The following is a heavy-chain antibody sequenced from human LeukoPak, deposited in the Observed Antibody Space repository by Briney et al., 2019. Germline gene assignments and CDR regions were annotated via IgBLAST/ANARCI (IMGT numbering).Heavy chain of an antibody. Sequence: GGSLRLSCAASGFPFSSYAMRWVRQAPGKGLEWVSAISGSGGSTYYGDSVKGRFTISRDNSTTTLTLQMHSLRAEATAVYYSATTHTYFYYGMDVWGQGTTVTVSS. J-gene: IGHJ6*02. D-gene: IGHD3-10*01. CDR3: ATTHTYFYYGMDV. CDR2: ISGSGGST. CDR1: GFPFSSYA. V-gene: IGHV3-23*01.